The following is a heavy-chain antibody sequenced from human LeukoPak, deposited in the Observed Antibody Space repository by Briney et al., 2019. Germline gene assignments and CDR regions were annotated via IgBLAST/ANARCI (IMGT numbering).Heavy chain of an antibody. CDR2: IWYDGSNK. D-gene: IGHD6-19*01. Sequence: GGSLRLSCAASGFTFSSYGIHWVRQAPGKGLEWVAVIWYDGSNKYYADSVKGRFTISRDNSKNTLYLQMNSLRAEDTAVYYCAKDRAVAGSFYFDYWGQGTLVTVSS. J-gene: IGHJ4*02. V-gene: IGHV3-33*06. CDR3: AKDRAVAGSFYFDY. CDR1: GFTFSSYG.